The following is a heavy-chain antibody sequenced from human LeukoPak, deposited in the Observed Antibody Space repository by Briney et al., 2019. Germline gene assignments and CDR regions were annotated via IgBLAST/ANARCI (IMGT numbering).Heavy chain of an antibody. D-gene: IGHD2-15*01. CDR3: AKDPPGGYCSGGSCWGG. J-gene: IGHJ4*02. V-gene: IGHV3-23*01. CDR2: ISGSGGST. CDR1: GFTFSSYD. Sequence: GGSLRLSCAASGFTFSSYDMSWVRQAPGKGLEWVSAISGSGGSTYYADSVKGRFTISRDNSKNTLYLQMNSLRAEDTAVYYCAKDPPGGYCSGGSCWGGWGQGTLVTVSS.